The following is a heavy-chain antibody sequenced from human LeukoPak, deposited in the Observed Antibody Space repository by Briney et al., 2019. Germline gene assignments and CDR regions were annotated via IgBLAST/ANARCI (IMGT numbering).Heavy chain of an antibody. Sequence: SETLSLTCAVYGGSFSGYYWSWIRQPPGKGLEWIGEINHSGSTNYNPSLKSRVTMSVDTSKNQFSLKLSSVTAAGTAVYYCARVTGERNRRIAAAGTGRWFDPWGQGTLVTVSS. CDR2: INHSGST. D-gene: IGHD6-13*01. CDR1: GGSFSGYY. V-gene: IGHV4-34*01. J-gene: IGHJ5*02. CDR3: ARVTGERNRRIAAAGTGRWFDP.